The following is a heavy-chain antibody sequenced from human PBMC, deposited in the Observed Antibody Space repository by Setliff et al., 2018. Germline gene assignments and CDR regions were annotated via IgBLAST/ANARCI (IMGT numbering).Heavy chain of an antibody. V-gene: IGHV4-61*02. D-gene: IGHD3-3*01. CDR1: GDFISRAMYY. CDR2: IYTDGST. Sequence: SETLSLTCTVSGDFISRAMYYWSWLRQSAGKGLECIGRIYTDGSTKYNPSLNSRVTLLIDTAKNQISLRLSSVTAADTAVYFCARVTGFSYMDVWGKGTTVTVSS. CDR3: ARVTGFSYMDV. J-gene: IGHJ6*03.